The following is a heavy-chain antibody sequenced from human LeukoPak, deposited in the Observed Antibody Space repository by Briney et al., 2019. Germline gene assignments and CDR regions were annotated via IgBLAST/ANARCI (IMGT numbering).Heavy chain of an antibody. Sequence: SETLFLTCGVHNGSFSGYYWTWIRKPPGKGLEWIGEIHRAGNTNYNPSLRGRVTISVDWSNNHVYLTLNSVTAADTAVYYCAASLWFGINPEYWGQGTLVTVSS. CDR2: IHRAGNT. CDR1: NGSFSGYY. J-gene: IGHJ4*02. CDR3: AASLWFGINPEY. V-gene: IGHV4-34*01. D-gene: IGHD3-10*01.